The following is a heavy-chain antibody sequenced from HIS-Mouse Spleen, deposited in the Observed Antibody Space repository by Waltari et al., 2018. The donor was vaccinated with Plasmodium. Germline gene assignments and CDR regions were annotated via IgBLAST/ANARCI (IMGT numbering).Heavy chain of an antibody. Sequence: EVQLVASGGGLVQPGGSLRLSCAASGFTFSCFWMSWVRQSPGKGLEWVANIKQDGSEKYYVDSVKGRFTISRDNAKNSLYLQMNSLRAEDTAVYYCASSWYWYFDLWGRGTLVTVSS. CDR1: GFTFSCFW. D-gene: IGHD6-13*01. V-gene: IGHV3-7*01. J-gene: IGHJ2*01. CDR3: ASSWYWYFDL. CDR2: IKQDGSEK.